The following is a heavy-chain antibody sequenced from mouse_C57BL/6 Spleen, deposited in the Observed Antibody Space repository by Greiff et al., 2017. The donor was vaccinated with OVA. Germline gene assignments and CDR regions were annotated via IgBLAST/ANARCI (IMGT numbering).Heavy chain of an antibody. CDR3: TGNYYGSSYWYFDV. D-gene: IGHD1-1*01. CDR1: GFTFSNYW. V-gene: IGHV6-3*01. Sequence: EVKVEESGGGLVQPGGSMKLSCVASGFTFSNYWMNWVRQSPEQGLEWVAQIRLKSDNYATHYAESVKGRFTISRDDSKSSVYLQMNNLRAEDTGIYYCTGNYYGSSYWYFDVWGTGTTVTVAS. J-gene: IGHJ1*03. CDR2: IRLKSDNYAT.